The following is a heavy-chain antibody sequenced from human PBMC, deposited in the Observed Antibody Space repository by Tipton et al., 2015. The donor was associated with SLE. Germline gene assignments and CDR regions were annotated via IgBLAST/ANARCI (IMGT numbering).Heavy chain of an antibody. V-gene: IGHV3-7*01. D-gene: IGHD6-19*01. J-gene: IGHJ4*02. CDR1: GFTFSNYW. CDR3: ARVQYTSGPYFFDY. Sequence: QLVQSGGGLVQPGGSLRLSCAASGFTFSNYWMTWVRQAPGKGLEWVANIKEDGGEKSYVDSVKGRFTISRDNAKNSLYLQMNSLREDDTAVYYCARVQYTSGPYFFDYWGQGTLVTVSS. CDR2: IKEDGGEK.